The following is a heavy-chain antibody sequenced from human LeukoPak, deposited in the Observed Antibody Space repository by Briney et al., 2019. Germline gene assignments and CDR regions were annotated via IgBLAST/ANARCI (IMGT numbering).Heavy chain of an antibody. Sequence: SETLSLTCIVSGGSISSGTYYWSWIRQPPGKRLEWIGYIYHSGSTNYNSSLKSRVTISVDTSKNQFSLKLSSVTAADTAVYYCARGRRYYGSGSYYFPGGPRNYYGMDVWGQGTTVTVSS. CDR2: IYHSGST. V-gene: IGHV4-61*01. D-gene: IGHD3-10*01. CDR3: ARGRRYYGSGSYYFPGGPRNYYGMDV. CDR1: GGSISSGTYY. J-gene: IGHJ6*02.